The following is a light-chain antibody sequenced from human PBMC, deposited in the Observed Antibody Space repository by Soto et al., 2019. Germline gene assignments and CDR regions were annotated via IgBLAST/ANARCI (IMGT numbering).Light chain of an antibody. CDR2: KAS. CDR1: QSINNG. J-gene: IGKJ1*01. Sequence: DIQMTQSPSTLSASVGDRVTITCRASQSINNGLAWYQQKPGEAPNLLIYKASTIESGVPSRFSGSASGTEFTLTISSLQPDDSATYYCQQYTSYPWTFGQGTKVEIK. V-gene: IGKV1-5*03. CDR3: QQYTSYPWT.